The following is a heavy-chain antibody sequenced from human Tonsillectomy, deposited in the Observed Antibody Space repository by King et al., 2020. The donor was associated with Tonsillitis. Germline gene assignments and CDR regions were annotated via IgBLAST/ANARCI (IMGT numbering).Heavy chain of an antibody. CDR3: ARGGIAARWYNWFDP. CDR2: IYYSWST. D-gene: IGHD6-6*01. CDR1: GGSISSSSYY. V-gene: IGHV4-39*01. J-gene: IGHJ5*02. Sequence: LQLQESGPGLVKPSETLSLTCTVSGGSISSSSYYWGWIRQPPGKGLEWIGSIYYSWSTYYNPSLKSRVTISVATSKNQFSLKLSSVTAADTAVYYCARGGIAARWYNWFDPWGQGTLVTVSS.